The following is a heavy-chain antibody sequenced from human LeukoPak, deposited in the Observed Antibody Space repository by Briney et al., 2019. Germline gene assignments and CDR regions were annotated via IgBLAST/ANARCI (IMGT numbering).Heavy chain of an antibody. CDR1: GFTFSSYA. CDR3: AIPDSSGFYLSIRFDF. CDR2: MTGSGDFT. J-gene: IGHJ4*02. V-gene: IGHV3-23*01. Sequence: PGGSLRLSCTTSGFTFSSYAMSWVRQAPGKGLEWVSTMTGSGDFTYYADSVKGRFTVSRDNSKNTLYLHMSSLRAEGTAIYYGAIPDSSGFYLSIRFDFWGQGTLVTVSS. D-gene: IGHD3-22*01.